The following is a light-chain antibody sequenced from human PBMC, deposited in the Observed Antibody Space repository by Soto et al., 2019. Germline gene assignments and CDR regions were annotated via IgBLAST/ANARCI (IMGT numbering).Light chain of an antibody. CDR1: QSVSTN. J-gene: IGKJ4*01. Sequence: ETVMTQSPATLSVSPGERATLSCGASQSVSTNLAWYQQKPGQVPRLLIYGASTRASDIPARFSGSGSGTEFTLTVSSLQSADFAVYCCQQCNELPLTFGGGTKVEIE. CDR2: GAS. V-gene: IGKV3-15*01. CDR3: QQCNELPLT.